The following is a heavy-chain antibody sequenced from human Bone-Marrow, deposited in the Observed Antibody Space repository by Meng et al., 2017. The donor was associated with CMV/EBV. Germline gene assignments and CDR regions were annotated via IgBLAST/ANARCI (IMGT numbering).Heavy chain of an antibody. D-gene: IGHD3-22*01. V-gene: IGHV1-3*01. J-gene: IGHJ5*02. CDR3: ARDLDYYDSSWFDP. CDR1: GSSFTSYA. CDR2: INAGNGNT. Sequence: ASGSSFTSYAMHWVRQAPGQRLGWMGWINAGNGNTKYSQKFQGRVTITRDTSASTAYMELSSLRSEDTAVYYCARDLDYYDSSWFDPWGQGTLVTVSS.